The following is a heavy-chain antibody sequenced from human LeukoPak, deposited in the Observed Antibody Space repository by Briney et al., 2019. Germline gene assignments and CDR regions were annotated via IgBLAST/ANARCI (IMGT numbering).Heavy chain of an antibody. CDR3: AQNWNDDWFDP. CDR2: INHSGST. V-gene: IGHV4-34*01. Sequence: PSETLSLTCAVYGGSFSGYYWSWIRQPPGKGLEWIGEINHSGSTNYNPSLKSRVTISVDTSKNQFSLKLSSVTAADTAVYYCAQNWNDDWFDPLGPGNPGHRLL. CDR1: GGSFSGYY. D-gene: IGHD1-1*01. J-gene: IGHJ5*02.